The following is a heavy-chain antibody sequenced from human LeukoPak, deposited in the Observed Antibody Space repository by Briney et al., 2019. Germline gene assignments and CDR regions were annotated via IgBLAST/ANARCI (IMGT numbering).Heavy chain of an antibody. J-gene: IGHJ4*02. Sequence: GGSLRLSCAASGFTFSSYSMNWVRQAPGKGLEWVSSISSSSSYIYYADSVKGRFTISRDNSKNTLYLQMNSLRAEDTAVYYCAKEGATAAGIPPHFDYWGQGTLVTVSS. D-gene: IGHD2-2*02. CDR1: GFTFSSYS. CDR3: AKEGATAAGIPPHFDY. CDR2: ISSSSSYI. V-gene: IGHV3-21*04.